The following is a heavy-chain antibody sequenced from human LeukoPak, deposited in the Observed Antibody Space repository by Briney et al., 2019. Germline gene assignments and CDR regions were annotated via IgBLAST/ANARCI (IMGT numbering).Heavy chain of an antibody. D-gene: IGHD4-17*01. CDR1: GFTFSSYW. V-gene: IGHV3-7*04. CDR2: IKQDGSDK. J-gene: IGHJ4*02. CDR3: ARGDYGDYH. Sequence: PGGSLRLSCAASGFTFSSYWMTWVRQAPGKGLEWVANIKQDGSDKYYVDSVKGRFTISRDNAKNSLYLQMDGLRVDDTAVYYCARGDYGDYHWGQGTLVTVSS.